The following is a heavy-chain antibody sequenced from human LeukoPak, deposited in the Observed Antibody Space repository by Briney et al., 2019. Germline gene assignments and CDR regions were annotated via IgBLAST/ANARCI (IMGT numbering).Heavy chain of an antibody. CDR2: IYSGGST. Sequence: GGSLRLSCAPSGLTVSSNYMSWVRQAPGKGLEWVSVIYSGGSTYYADSVKGRFTIFRDNSKNTVYLQMNSLRAEDTALYYCARYYYDSSGYPYYFDYWGQRTLVTVSS. CDR1: GLTVSSNY. V-gene: IGHV3-53*01. J-gene: IGHJ4*02. CDR3: ARYYYDSSGYPYYFDY. D-gene: IGHD3-22*01.